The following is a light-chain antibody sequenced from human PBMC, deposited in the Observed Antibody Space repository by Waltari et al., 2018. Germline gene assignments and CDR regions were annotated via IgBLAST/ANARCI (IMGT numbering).Light chain of an antibody. CDR1: QSISRY. V-gene: IGKV3-20*01. CDR2: GAS. J-gene: IGKJ1*01. CDR3: QHHFRLPAT. Sequence: IMLTPSPGTLSLSPGERDNLPCRASQSISRYLAWYQQKPGQAPRLLIYGASTRATGIPHRFSGSGSGTDFSLTISGLEPEDSAVYYCQHHFRLPATFGQGTKVEIK.